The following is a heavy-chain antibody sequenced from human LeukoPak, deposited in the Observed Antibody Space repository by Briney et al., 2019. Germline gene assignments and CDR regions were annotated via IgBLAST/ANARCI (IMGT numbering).Heavy chain of an antibody. CDR3: ARDTYCTSGVCYLDY. D-gene: IGHD2-8*01. J-gene: IGHJ4*02. CDR1: GYFISTGYY. CDR2: LYHSGST. V-gene: IGHV4-38-2*02. Sequence: PSETLSLTCAVSGYFISTGYYWGWIRQPPGKGLEWIGSLYHSGSTYYNPSLKSRVTISVDTSKNHFSLKLSSVTAADTAVYYCARDTYCTSGVCYLDYWGQGTLVTVSS.